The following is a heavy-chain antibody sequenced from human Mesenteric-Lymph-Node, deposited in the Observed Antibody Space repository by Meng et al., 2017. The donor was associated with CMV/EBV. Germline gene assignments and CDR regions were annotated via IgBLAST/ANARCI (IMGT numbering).Heavy chain of an antibody. V-gene: IGHV3-9*01. Sequence: SLKISCAASGFTFDDYAMHWVRQAPGKGLEWVSGISWNSGSIGYADSVKGRFTISRDNAKNSLCLQMNSLRAEDTALYYCAKAGYSSPDYYYYGMDVWGQGTTVTVSS. CDR1: GFTFDDYA. J-gene: IGHJ6*02. CDR3: AKAGYSSPDYYYYGMDV. CDR2: ISWNSGSI. D-gene: IGHD6-13*01.